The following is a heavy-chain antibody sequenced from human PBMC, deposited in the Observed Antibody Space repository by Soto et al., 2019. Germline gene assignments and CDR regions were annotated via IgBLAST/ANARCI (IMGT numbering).Heavy chain of an antibody. J-gene: IGHJ6*02. CDR3: ARARSDIAVSSFGSRMDV. Sequence: SERLSLTGIVSGGSISSYYWSWIRQPAGKGLEWIGYFYYSGNTNYNPSLKGRVTMSLDTSKSHFSLNLTSVTAADSATYFCARARSDIAVSSFGSRMDVWGHGTTVTGSS. D-gene: IGHD1-26*01. CDR2: FYYSGNT. V-gene: IGHV4-59*01. CDR1: GGSISSYY.